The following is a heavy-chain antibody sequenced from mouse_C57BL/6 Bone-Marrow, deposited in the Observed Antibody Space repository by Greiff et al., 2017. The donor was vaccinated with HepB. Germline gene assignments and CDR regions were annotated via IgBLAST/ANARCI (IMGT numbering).Heavy chain of an antibody. CDR3: ARDRITTVVATPFYWYFDV. D-gene: IGHD1-1*01. CDR2: IYPRDGST. CDR1: GYTFTSYD. Sequence: QVQLQQSGPELVKPGASVKLSCKASGYTFTSYDINWVKQRPGQGLEWIGWIYPRDGSTKYNEKFKGKATLTVDTSSSTAYMELHSLTSEDSAVYFCARDRITTVVATPFYWYFDVWGTGTTVTVAS. J-gene: IGHJ1*03. V-gene: IGHV1-85*01.